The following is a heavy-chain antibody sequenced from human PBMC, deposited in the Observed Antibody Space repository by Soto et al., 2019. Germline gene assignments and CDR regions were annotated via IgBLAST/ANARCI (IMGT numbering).Heavy chain of an antibody. V-gene: IGHV1-69*13. D-gene: IGHD5-12*01. CDR1: GGTFSSYA. CDR3: ARFRHSGYDYSPFDY. J-gene: IGHJ4*02. Sequence: SVKVSCKASGGTFSSYAISWVRQAPGQGLEWMGGIIPIFGTANYAQKFQGRVTITADESTSTAYMELSSLRSEDTAVYYCARFRHSGYDYSPFDYWGQGTLVTVSS. CDR2: IIPIFGTA.